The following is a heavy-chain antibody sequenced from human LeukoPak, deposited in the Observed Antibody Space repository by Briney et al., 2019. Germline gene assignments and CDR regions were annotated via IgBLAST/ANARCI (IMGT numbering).Heavy chain of an antibody. D-gene: IGHD1-26*01. CDR3: AKVRVGATPTHGFDP. J-gene: IGHJ5*02. CDR1: GFTFSSYA. CDR2: ISGSGGST. V-gene: IGHV3-23*01. Sequence: GGSLRLSCAASGFTFSSYAMSWVRQAPGKGLEWVSAISGSGGSTYYADSVKGRFTISSDNSKNTLYLQMNSLRAEDTAVYYCAKVRVGATPTHGFDPWGQGTLVTVSS.